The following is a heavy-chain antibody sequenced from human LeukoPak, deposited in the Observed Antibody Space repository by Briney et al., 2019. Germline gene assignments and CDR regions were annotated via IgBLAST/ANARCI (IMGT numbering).Heavy chain of an antibody. D-gene: IGHD6-25*01. CDR3: AKDLAPAAY. V-gene: IGHV3-48*01. Sequence: GGSLRLSCAASGFTFSSYSMNWVRQAPGKGLEWVSYISSSSSTIYYADSVKGRFTISRDNAKNSLYLQMDSLRAEDTAIYYCAKDLAPAAYWGQGTLVTVSS. CDR2: ISSSSSTI. J-gene: IGHJ4*02. CDR1: GFTFSSYS.